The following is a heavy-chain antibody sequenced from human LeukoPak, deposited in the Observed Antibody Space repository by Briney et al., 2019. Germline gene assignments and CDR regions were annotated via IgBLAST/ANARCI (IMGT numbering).Heavy chain of an antibody. CDR1: RVHISNFY. V-gene: IGHV4-59*01. J-gene: IGHJ4*02. CDR2: IYNSGST. CDR3: ARGQIPSAY. Sequence: SETLSLPCSVPRVHISNFYLSWIRQPPGRGLDWIGYIYNSGSTNSNPSLKSRVTISIDTSKNQFSLKLSSVTAADTAIYYFARGQIPSAYWVQGTLVTVSS.